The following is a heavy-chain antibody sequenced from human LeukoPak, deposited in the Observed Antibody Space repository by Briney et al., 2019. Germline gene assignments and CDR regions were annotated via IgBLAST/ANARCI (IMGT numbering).Heavy chain of an antibody. CDR1: GGSISSYY. CDR3: ASGEMATITSIDY. Sequence: PSETLSLTCTVSGGSISSYYWSWIRQPPGKGLEWIGYIYYSGSTNYNPSLKSRVTISVDTSKNQFSLKLSPVTAADTAVYYCASGEMATITSIDYWGQGTLVTVSS. CDR2: IYYSGST. D-gene: IGHD5-24*01. V-gene: IGHV4-59*01. J-gene: IGHJ4*02.